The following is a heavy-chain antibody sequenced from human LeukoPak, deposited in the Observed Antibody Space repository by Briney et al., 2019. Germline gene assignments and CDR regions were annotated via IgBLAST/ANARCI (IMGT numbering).Heavy chain of an antibody. V-gene: IGHV1-69*13. Sequence: ASVKVSCKASGGTFSSYAISWVRQAPGQGLEWMGGIIPIFGTANYAQKFQGRVTITADESTSTAYMELSSLRSEDTAVYYCATSGKRWYYDFWNAYYYYGMDVWGQGTTVTVSS. CDR1: GGTFSSYA. CDR2: IIPIFGTA. J-gene: IGHJ6*02. D-gene: IGHD3-3*01. CDR3: ATSGKRWYYDFWNAYYYYGMDV.